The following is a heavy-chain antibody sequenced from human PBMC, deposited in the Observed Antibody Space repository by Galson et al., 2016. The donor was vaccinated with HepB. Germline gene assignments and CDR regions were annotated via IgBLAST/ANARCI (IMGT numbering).Heavy chain of an antibody. D-gene: IGHD2-15*01. CDR2: IYPGDSDI. J-gene: IGHJ4*02. Sequence: QSGAEVKKPGESLRISCKASGYSFTNYWIGWVRQMPGEGLEWMGIIYPGDSDIRYNSSFQGQVTISADKSITPAYLQWGSLKASDSAIYFCARRDRDCSGGTCFSRNFDYWGQGTLVSVSS. V-gene: IGHV5-51*01. CDR3: ARRDRDCSGGTCFSRNFDY. CDR1: GYSFTNYW.